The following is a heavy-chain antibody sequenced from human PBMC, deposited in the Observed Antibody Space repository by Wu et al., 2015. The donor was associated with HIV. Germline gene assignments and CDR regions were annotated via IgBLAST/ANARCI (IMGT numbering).Heavy chain of an antibody. CDR3: ARGCSPTLSEPYDAFDI. Sequence: QVQLVQSGAEVKKPGASVKVSCKASGYTFTSYDINWVRQATGQGLEWMGWMNPNSGNTGYAQKFQGRVTMTRNTSISTAYMELSSLRSEDTAVYYCARGCSPTLSEPYDAFDIWGQGTMVTVSS. V-gene: IGHV1-8*01. D-gene: IGHD1-14*01. CDR2: MNPNSGNT. J-gene: IGHJ3*02. CDR1: GYTFTSYD.